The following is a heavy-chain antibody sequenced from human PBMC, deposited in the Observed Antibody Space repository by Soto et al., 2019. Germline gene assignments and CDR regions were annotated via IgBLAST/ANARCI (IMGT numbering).Heavy chain of an antibody. Sequence: EVPLLESGGGLVQPGGSLRLACAASGFTFSSYAMSWVRQAPGKGLEWVSAISGSGGSTYYADSVKGRFTISRDNSKNTLYLQMNSLRAEDTAVYYCAKERYGALALDYWGQGTLVTVSS. CDR3: AKERYGALALDY. CDR1: GFTFSSYA. V-gene: IGHV3-23*01. J-gene: IGHJ4*02. D-gene: IGHD4-17*01. CDR2: ISGSGGST.